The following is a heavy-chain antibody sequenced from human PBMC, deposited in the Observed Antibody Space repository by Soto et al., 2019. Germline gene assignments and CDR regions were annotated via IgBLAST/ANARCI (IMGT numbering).Heavy chain of an antibody. V-gene: IGHV1-18*01. D-gene: IGHD5-18*01. J-gene: IGHJ4*02. CDR1: DKTFLSYG. CDR2: ISPYNGNT. CDR3: ATQIDTVMVFRD. Sequence: QVQLVQSGAEVKKPGASVKVSCKASDKTFLSYGISWVRQGPGQGLEWMGWISPYNGNTNYAQKLQGRVTMTTDTSMSTAYMELRSLRSDDTAVYYCATQIDTVMVFRDWGQGTLVTVSS.